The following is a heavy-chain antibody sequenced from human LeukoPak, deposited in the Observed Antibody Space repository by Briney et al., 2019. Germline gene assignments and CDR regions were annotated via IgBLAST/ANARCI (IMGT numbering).Heavy chain of an antibody. V-gene: IGHV3-21*01. CDR2: ISSSSSYI. CDR1: GFTFSRFS. D-gene: IGHD1-26*01. CDR3: ARDTRMNTVGATRGFDY. J-gene: IGHJ4*02. Sequence: GGSLRLSCAASGFTFSRFSMNWVRQAPGKGLEWVSSISSSSSYIYYADSVKGRFTISRDNAKNSLYLQMNSLRAEDTAMYYCARDTRMNTVGATRGFDYWGQGTLVTVSS.